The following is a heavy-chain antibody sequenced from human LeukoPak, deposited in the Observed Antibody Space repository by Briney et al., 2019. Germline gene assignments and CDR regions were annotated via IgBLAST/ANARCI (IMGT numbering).Heavy chain of an antibody. CDR1: GGSISSGSYY. D-gene: IGHD3-10*01. CDR2: IYTSGST. V-gene: IGHV4-61*02. Sequence: PSETLSLTCTVSGGSISSGSYYWSWIRQPAGKGLEWIGRIYTSGSTNYNPSLKSRVTISVDTSKTQFSLKLSSVTAADTAVYYCARDARGSATKIDYWGQGTLVTVSS. CDR3: ARDARGSATKIDY. J-gene: IGHJ4*02.